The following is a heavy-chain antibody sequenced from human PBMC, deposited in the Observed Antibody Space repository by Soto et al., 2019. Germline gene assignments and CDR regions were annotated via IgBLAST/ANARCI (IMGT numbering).Heavy chain of an antibody. D-gene: IGHD2-21*02. Sequence: SETLSLTCAGYGGSFSGYYWSGSRQPPGRGLEWIGEINHSGSTNYNPSLKSRVTISVDTSKNQFSLKLSSVTAADTAVYYCARSRKDIVVVTARSAYFQHWGQGTLVTVS. V-gene: IGHV4-34*01. J-gene: IGHJ1*01. CDR3: ARSRKDIVVVTARSAYFQH. CDR1: GGSFSGYY. CDR2: INHSGST.